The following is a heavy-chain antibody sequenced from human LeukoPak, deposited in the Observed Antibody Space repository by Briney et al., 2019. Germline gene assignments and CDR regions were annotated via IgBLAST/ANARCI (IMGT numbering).Heavy chain of an antibody. D-gene: IGHD2-8*01. Sequence: PSETLSLTCTVSGGSISSYYWSWIRQPPGKGLEWIGYMYYSGSTNYNPSLKSRVTMSVDTSKNHFSLKMSSVTAADTAVYYCARDIGGRYSWYYFDYWGQGTLVTVSS. J-gene: IGHJ4*02. CDR3: ARDIGGRYSWYYFDY. V-gene: IGHV4-59*01. CDR1: GGSISSYY. CDR2: MYYSGST.